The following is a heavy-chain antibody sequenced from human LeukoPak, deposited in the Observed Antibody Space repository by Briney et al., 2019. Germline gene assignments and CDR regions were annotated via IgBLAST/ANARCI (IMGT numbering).Heavy chain of an antibody. CDR3: ASLTMLRYSGGDAFDI. J-gene: IGHJ3*02. CDR1: GVSISGSNSY. Sequence: SETLSLTCTVSGVSISGSNSYWGWIRQPPGKGLEWIGSIYYSGNTYYNASLKSRVTISVDTSKNQFSLKLSSVTAADTAVYYCASLTMLRYSGGDAFDIWGQGTMVTVSS. CDR2: IYYSGNT. V-gene: IGHV4-39*07. D-gene: IGHD3-9*01.